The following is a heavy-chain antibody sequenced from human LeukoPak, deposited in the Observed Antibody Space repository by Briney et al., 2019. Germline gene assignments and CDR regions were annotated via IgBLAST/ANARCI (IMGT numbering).Heavy chain of an antibody. D-gene: IGHD3-10*01. J-gene: IGHJ5*02. CDR3: ARGPAHYYGSGNYYLYNWFDP. V-gene: IGHV3-48*03. CDR1: GFTFSSYE. CDR2: ISSSGSTI. Sequence: GGSLRLSCAASGFTFSSYEMNWVRQAPGEGLEWVSYISSSGSTIYYADSVKGRFTISRDNAKNSLYLQMNSLRAEDTAVYYCARGPAHYYGSGNYYLYNWFDPWGQGTLVTVSS.